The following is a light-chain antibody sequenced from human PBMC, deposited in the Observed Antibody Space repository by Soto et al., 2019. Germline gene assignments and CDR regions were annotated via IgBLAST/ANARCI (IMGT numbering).Light chain of an antibody. CDR1: HSISNW. CDR2: KAS. J-gene: IGKJ2*01. CDR3: PQYNGT. Sequence: DIQITQSPSSLSASVGDIVTITCRASHSISNWLAGYQKKPGKAPKLLLYKASNLESGVPSRFSGSGSGTEFNLTLGSLQPDDFATHYCPQYNGTFGQWTQLEIQ. V-gene: IGKV1-5*03.